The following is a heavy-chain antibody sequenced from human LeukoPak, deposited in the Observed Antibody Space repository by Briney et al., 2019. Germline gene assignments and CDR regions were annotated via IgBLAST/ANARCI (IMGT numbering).Heavy chain of an antibody. Sequence: GWSLRLSCAASGFSFSSYNMNWVRQAPGKGLEWVSSISSSSSYIYYAGSVKGRFTISRDNAKNSLYLQMNSLRAEDTAVYYCAMSPFDSGRYLHRWGQGTLVTVSS. CDR1: GFSFSSYN. CDR3: AMSPFDSGRYLHR. J-gene: IGHJ4*02. CDR2: ISSSSSYI. D-gene: IGHD3-10*01. V-gene: IGHV3-21*01.